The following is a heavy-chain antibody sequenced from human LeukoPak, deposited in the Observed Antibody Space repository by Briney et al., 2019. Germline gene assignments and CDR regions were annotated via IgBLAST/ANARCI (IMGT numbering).Heavy chain of an antibody. D-gene: IGHD4-23*01. Sequence: SETLSLTCAVYGGSFSGYYWSWIRQPPGKGLEWIGEINHSGSTNYNPSLKSRVTISVDTSKNQFSLKLSSVTAADTAVYYCARVKAVVTPVAPLDYWGQGTLVTVSS. J-gene: IGHJ4*02. CDR3: ARVKAVVTPVAPLDY. CDR1: GGSFSGYY. V-gene: IGHV4-34*01. CDR2: INHSGST.